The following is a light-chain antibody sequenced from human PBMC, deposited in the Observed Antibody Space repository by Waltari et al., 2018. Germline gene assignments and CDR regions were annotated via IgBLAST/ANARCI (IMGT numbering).Light chain of an antibody. V-gene: IGKV1-39*01. CDR1: DSIDHY. J-gene: IGKJ2*01. CDR3: HQTYKSPQT. Sequence: DTQMTQSPSSLPASVGDRVTISCRSSDSIDHYLNWYQQTPGRAPKLLIFSATTLQSGVPSRFSGSGSGTNFSLTITNLQPEDFAIYHCHQTYKSPQTFGQGTQVEMK. CDR2: SAT.